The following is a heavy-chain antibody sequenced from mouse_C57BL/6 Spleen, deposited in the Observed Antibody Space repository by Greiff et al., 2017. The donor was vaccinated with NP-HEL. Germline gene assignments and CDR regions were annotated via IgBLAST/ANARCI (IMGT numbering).Heavy chain of an antibody. V-gene: IGHV5-4*01. J-gene: IGHJ3*01. CDR3: ARDGYYGDAWFAY. CDR2: ISDGGSYT. Sequence: EVHLVESGGGLVKPGGSLKLSCAASGFTFSSYAMSWVRQTPEKRLEWVATISDGGSYTYYPDNVKGRFTISRDNAKNNLYLQMSHLKSEDTAMYYCARDGYYGDAWFAYWGQGTLVTVSA. CDR1: GFTFSSYA. D-gene: IGHD2-3*01.